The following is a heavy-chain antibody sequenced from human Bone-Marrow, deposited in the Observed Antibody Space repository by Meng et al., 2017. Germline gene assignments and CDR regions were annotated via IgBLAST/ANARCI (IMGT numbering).Heavy chain of an antibody. D-gene: IGHD5-24*01. J-gene: IGHJ3*02. Sequence: QVLLQQWGARLLKPSVTLSRTCAVYGGSFSDYSWSWIRQPPGQGLEWIGEINHSGSTNYNPSLKSRVTISADTSKNQFSLRLSSVTAADTAVYYCARSRDLRPVDIWGQGAMVTVSS. CDR1: GGSFSDYS. CDR3: ARSRDLRPVDI. V-gene: IGHV4-34*01. CDR2: INHSGST.